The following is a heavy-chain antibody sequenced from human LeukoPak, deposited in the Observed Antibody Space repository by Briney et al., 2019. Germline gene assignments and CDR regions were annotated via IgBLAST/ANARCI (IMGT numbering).Heavy chain of an antibody. J-gene: IGHJ4*02. D-gene: IGHD4-11*01. CDR2: VSSSGSAR. Sequence: GGSLRLSCAVSGFIFSDYYMSWIRQAPGKGLEWISHVSSSGSARYYADSVKGRFTISRDNAKNSLDLQMNSLRAEDTAVYYCARDDYSNYFDYWGQGTLVTVSS. V-gene: IGHV3-11*04. CDR1: GFIFSDYY. CDR3: ARDDYSNYFDY.